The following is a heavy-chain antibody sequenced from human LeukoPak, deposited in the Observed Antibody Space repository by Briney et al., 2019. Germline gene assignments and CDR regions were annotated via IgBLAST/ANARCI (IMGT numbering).Heavy chain of an antibody. CDR3: ARTYYYDSSGCYSLSLRPEGLFDY. J-gene: IGHJ4*02. D-gene: IGHD3-22*01. CDR2: IYSGGST. CDR1: GFTVSSNY. Sequence: PGGSLRLSCGASGFTVSSNYMSWVRQAPGKGLEWVSVIYSGGSTYYADSVKGRFTISRDNSKNTLYLQMNSLRAEDTAVYYCARTYYYDSSGCYSLSLRPEGLFDYWGQGTLVTVSS. V-gene: IGHV3-53*01.